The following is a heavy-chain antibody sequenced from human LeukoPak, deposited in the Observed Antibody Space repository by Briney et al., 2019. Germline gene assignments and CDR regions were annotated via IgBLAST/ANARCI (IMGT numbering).Heavy chain of an antibody. CDR2: ISSSSSYI. CDR3: ARGLEVAIDSSGSHPYFDY. Sequence: GGSLRLSCAASGFTFSSYSMTWVRQAPGKGLEWVSSISSSSSYIYYADSVKGRFTISRDNAKNSLYLQMNSLRAEDTAVYYCARGLEVAIDSSGSHPYFDYWGQGTLVTVSS. D-gene: IGHD3-22*01. V-gene: IGHV3-21*01. CDR1: GFTFSSYS. J-gene: IGHJ4*02.